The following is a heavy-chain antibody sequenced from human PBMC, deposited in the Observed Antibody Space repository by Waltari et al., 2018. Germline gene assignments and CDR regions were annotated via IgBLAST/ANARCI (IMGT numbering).Heavy chain of an antibody. CDR3: ARGGNWFDP. Sequence: QVQLQESGPGLVKPSQTLSLTCTVSGGSISSGSYYWSWIRQPAGKGLEWIGRIYTSGSTNYNPSLKSRGTISVDTSKNQFSLKLSSVTAADTAVYYCARGGNWFDPWGQGTLVTVSS. CDR1: GGSISSGSYY. J-gene: IGHJ5*02. CDR2: IYTSGST. V-gene: IGHV4-61*02. D-gene: IGHD6-13*01.